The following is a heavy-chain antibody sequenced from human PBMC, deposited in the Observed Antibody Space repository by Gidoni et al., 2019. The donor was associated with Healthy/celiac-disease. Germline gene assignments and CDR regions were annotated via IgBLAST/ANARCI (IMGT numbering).Heavy chain of an antibody. CDR3: ARDNSGREFPFNGMDV. V-gene: IGHV1-2*06. CDR1: GYTFTCYY. Sequence: QLPLVQSGAEVKKPGSYVKVSCKASGYTFTCYYMHWLRQAPGQGLEWMGRINPNRGGTNYAQKFQGRVTMTRDTSISTAYMELSRLRSDDTAVYYGARDNSGREFPFNGMDVWGQGTTVTVSS. J-gene: IGHJ6*02. D-gene: IGHD3-10*01. CDR2: INPNRGGT.